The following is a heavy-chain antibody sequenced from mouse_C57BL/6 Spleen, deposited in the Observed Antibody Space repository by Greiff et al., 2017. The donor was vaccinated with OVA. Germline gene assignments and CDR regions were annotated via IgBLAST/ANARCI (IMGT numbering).Heavy chain of an antibody. V-gene: IGHV1-50*01. CDR3: ARPITTVVAHWYFDV. J-gene: IGHJ1*03. CDR1: GYTFTSYW. D-gene: IGHD1-1*01. Sequence: VQLQQPGAELVKPGASVKLSCKASGYTFTSYWMQWVKQRPGQGLEWIGEIDPSDSYTNYNQKFKGKATLTVDTSSSTAYMQLSSLTSEDSAVYYCARPITTVVAHWYFDVWGTGTTVTVSS. CDR2: IDPSDSYT.